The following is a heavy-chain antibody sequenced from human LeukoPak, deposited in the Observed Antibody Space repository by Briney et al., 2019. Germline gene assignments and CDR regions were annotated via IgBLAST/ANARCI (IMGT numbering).Heavy chain of an antibody. J-gene: IGHJ6*03. V-gene: IGHV4-61*02. CDR3: ARGDGCSTSCHIYYYYYMDV. CDR2: IYTSGST. Sequence: PSETLSLTCTVSGGSISSGFYYWSWIRQPAGKGLEWIGRIYTSGSTNYNPSLKSRVTISVDTSKNQFSMSLSSVTAADTAVYYCARGDGCSTSCHIYYYYYMDVWGKGTTVTVSS. D-gene: IGHD2-2*02. CDR1: GGSISSGFYY.